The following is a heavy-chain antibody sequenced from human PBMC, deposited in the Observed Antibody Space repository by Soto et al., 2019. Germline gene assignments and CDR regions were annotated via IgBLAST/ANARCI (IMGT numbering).Heavy chain of an antibody. CDR3: ARGGSGYTWFNEF. V-gene: IGHV3-23*01. D-gene: IGHD3-22*01. J-gene: IGHJ4*02. CDR1: GFTFSSYA. CDR2: IGNFGGDI. Sequence: EVQLLESGGSLVQPGGSLRLSCAGSGFTFSSYAMAWVRQAPGRGLEWVSSIGNFGGDISYADSVKGRFTVSRDNSKNTLYLQMDSLRAEDTAIYYCARGGSGYTWFNEFWGQGTLVTVSS.